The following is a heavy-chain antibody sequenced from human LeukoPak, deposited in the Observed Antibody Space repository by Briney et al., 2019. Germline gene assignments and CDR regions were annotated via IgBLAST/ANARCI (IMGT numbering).Heavy chain of an antibody. CDR1: GYTFTGYY. J-gene: IGHJ5*02. Sequence: GASVKVSCKASGYTFTGYYMHWVRQAPGQGLEWMGWINPNSGGTNYAQKFQGRVTMTRDTSISTAYMELSSLRSEDTAVYYCARYSSVGGYGSGLDPWGQGTRVTVSS. CDR2: INPNSGGT. CDR3: ARYSSVGGYGSGLDP. V-gene: IGHV1-2*02. D-gene: IGHD3-10*01.